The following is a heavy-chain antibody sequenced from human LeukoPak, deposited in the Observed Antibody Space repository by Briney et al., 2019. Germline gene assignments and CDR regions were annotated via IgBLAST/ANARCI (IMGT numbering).Heavy chain of an antibody. D-gene: IGHD3-16*01. J-gene: IGHJ3*02. V-gene: IGHV3-23*01. CDR3: AKTRGGLWTGAFDI. CDR2: ISGSGGST. Sequence: QTGGSLRLSCAASGFTFSSYAMSWVRQAPGKGLEWVSTISGSGGSTYYADSVKGRFTISRDNSKNTLYLQMNSLRAEDTAVYYYAKTRGGLWTGAFDIWGQGTMVTVSS. CDR1: GFTFSSYA.